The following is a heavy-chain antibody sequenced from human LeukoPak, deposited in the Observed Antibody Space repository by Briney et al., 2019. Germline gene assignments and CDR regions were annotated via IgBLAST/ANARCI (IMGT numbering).Heavy chain of an antibody. CDR1: GFTFSSYS. D-gene: IGHD6-19*01. Sequence: GGSLRLSCAASGFTFSSYSMNWVRQAPGKGLEWVSSISSSSSYIYYADSVKGRFTISRDNAKNSLYLQMNSLRAEDTAVYYCARDSIYSSGWFNYFDYSGQGTLVTVSS. J-gene: IGHJ4*02. CDR2: ISSSSSYI. V-gene: IGHV3-21*01. CDR3: ARDSIYSSGWFNYFDY.